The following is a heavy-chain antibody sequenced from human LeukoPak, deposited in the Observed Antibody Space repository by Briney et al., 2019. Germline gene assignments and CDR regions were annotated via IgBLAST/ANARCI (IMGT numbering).Heavy chain of an antibody. CDR2: IIPTFGTA. J-gene: IGHJ3*02. D-gene: IGHD3-10*01. CDR1: GGTFSSYA. Sequence: ASVKVSCKASGGTFSSYAISWVRQAPGQGLEWMGGIIPTFGTANYAQKFQGRVTITADKSTSTAYMELSSLRSEDTAVYYCARPLITMVRGREDAFDIWGQGTMVTVSS. CDR3: ARPLITMVRGREDAFDI. V-gene: IGHV1-69*06.